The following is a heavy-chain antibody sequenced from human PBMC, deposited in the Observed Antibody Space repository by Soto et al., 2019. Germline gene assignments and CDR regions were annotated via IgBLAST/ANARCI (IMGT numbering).Heavy chain of an antibody. Sequence: ASVKVSCKASGYTFTSYDINWVRQATGQGLEWMGWMNPNSGNTGYAQKFQGRVTMTRNTSISTAYMELSSLRFEDTAVYYCARDCSGGSCYLYWGQGTLVTVSS. CDR1: GYTFTSYD. CDR3: ARDCSGGSCYLY. D-gene: IGHD2-15*01. V-gene: IGHV1-8*01. CDR2: MNPNSGNT. J-gene: IGHJ4*02.